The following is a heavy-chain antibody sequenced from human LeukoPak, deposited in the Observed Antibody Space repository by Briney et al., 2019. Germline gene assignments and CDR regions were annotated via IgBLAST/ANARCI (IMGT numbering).Heavy chain of an antibody. CDR2: INTDGSST. J-gene: IGHJ3*02. D-gene: IGHD2-21*01. CDR3: ARAPKGRGIGAFDI. V-gene: IGHV3-74*01. Sequence: GGSLRLSCAASGFTFSSYWMHWVRQAPGKGLVWVSRINTDGSSTSYADSVKGRFTISRDNAKNTLYLQMNSLRAEDTAVYYCARAPKGRGIGAFDIWGQGTMVTVSS. CDR1: GFTFSSYW.